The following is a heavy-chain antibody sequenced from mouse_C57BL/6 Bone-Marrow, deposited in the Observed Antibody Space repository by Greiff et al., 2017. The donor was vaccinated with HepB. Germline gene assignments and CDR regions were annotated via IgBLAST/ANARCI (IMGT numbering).Heavy chain of an antibody. V-gene: IGHV1-82*01. CDR1: GYAFSSSW. Sequence: QVQLKESGPELVKPGASVKISCKASGYAFSSSWMNWVKQRPGKGLEWIGRIYPGDGDTNYNGKFKGKATLTADKSSSTAYMQLSSLTSEDSAVYFCARGGYYYGSSEGVDVWGTGTTVTVSS. J-gene: IGHJ1*03. CDR3: ARGGYYYGSSEGVDV. CDR2: IYPGDGDT. D-gene: IGHD1-1*01.